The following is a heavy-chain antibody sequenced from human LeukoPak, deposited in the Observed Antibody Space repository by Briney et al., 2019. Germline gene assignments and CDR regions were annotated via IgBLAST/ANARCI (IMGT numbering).Heavy chain of an antibody. Sequence: GGSLRLSCAASGFTFSSYGMRWVRQAPGKGLEWVAVIWYDGSNKYYADSVKGRFTISRDNSKNTLYLQMNSLRAEDTAVYYCARDYYYDSSGSPFDYWSQGTLVTVS. J-gene: IGHJ4*02. CDR3: ARDYYYDSSGSPFDY. V-gene: IGHV3-33*01. CDR2: IWYDGSNK. D-gene: IGHD3-22*01. CDR1: GFTFSSYG.